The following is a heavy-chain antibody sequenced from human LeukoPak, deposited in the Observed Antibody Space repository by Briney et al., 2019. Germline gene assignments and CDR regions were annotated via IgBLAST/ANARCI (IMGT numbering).Heavy chain of an antibody. CDR1: GFTFSSYG. CDR2: IKQDGSEK. Sequence: PGGSLRLSCAASGFTFSSYGMHWVRQAPGKGLEWVANIKQDGSEKYYVDSVKGRFTISRDNAKNSLYLQMNSLRAEDTAVYYCARVPSGPLDYWGQGTLVTVSS. J-gene: IGHJ4*02. CDR3: ARVPSGPLDY. V-gene: IGHV3-7*01.